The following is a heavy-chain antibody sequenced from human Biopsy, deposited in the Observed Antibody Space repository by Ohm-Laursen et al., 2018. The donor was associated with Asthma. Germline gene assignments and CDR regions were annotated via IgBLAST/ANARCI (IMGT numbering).Heavy chain of an antibody. CDR2: IYYSGTT. CDR3: VRGSSSWHHGPFHYYYGLDV. J-gene: IGHJ6*02. D-gene: IGHD6-13*01. V-gene: IGHV4-39*01. Sequence: GTLSLTCSLSSGSGGYMRSGNYYWGWIRQPPGKGLEWIGSIYYSGTTYSNPSLESQVTVSADTPKNQFSLKLTSVTAADTAVYYCVRGSSSWHHGPFHYYYGLDVWGQGTTATVSS. CDR1: SGSGGYMRSGNYY.